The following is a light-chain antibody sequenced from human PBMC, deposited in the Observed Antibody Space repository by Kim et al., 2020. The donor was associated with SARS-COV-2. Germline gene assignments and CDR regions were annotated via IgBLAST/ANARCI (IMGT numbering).Light chain of an antibody. CDR1: QSVTNK. CDR2: GAS. V-gene: IGKV3-15*01. Sequence: SPGEGATLSCRASQSVTNKLAWYQQKPGQPPRLLIYGASIRAADVPARFSGSGSGTDFTLTISSLQSEDFAVYYCQQYDNWPPLTFGGGTKVDIK. J-gene: IGKJ4*01. CDR3: QQYDNWPPLT.